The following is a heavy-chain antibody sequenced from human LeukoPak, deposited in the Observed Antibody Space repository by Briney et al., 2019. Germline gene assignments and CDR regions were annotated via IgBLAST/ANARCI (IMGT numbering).Heavy chain of an antibody. Sequence: SETLSLTCAVSGGSISSSNWWSWVRQPPGKGLEWIGEINPSGSSNYNPSLKSRVTISVDTSKNQFSLRLSSVTAADTAVYYCARGLKPYCTNGICYTGDYWGQGTLVTVSS. J-gene: IGHJ4*02. CDR2: INPSGSS. D-gene: IGHD2-8*01. V-gene: IGHV4-4*02. CDR1: GGSISSSNW. CDR3: ARGLKPYCTNGICYTGDY.